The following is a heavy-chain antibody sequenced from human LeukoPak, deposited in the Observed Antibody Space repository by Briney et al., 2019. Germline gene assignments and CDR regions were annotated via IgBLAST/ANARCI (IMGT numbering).Heavy chain of an antibody. Sequence: PGGSLRLSCAASGFTVSSNYMSWVRQAPGKGLEWVSVVYSGGSTYYADSVKGRFTISRDNSKNTLYLQMNSLRAEGTAVYYCARDSGSGSYYQYYYYYYGMDVWGQGTTVTVSS. CDR3: ARDSGSGSYYQYYYYYYGMDV. D-gene: IGHD3-10*01. CDR1: GFTVSSNY. J-gene: IGHJ6*02. V-gene: IGHV3-53*01. CDR2: VYSGGST.